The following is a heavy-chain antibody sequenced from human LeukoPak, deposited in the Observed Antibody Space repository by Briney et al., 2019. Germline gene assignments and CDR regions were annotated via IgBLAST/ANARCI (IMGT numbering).Heavy chain of an antibody. CDR2: IWYDGSNK. CDR3: ARGGSSSWDFDY. D-gene: IGHD6-13*01. J-gene: IGHJ4*02. CDR1: GFTFSSYG. Sequence: GRSLRLSCAASGFTFSSYGMHWVRQAPCKGLEGVAVIWYDGSNKYYADSVKGRFTISRDNSKNTLYLQMNSLRAEDTAVYYCARGGSSSWDFDYWGQGTLVTVSS. V-gene: IGHV3-33*01.